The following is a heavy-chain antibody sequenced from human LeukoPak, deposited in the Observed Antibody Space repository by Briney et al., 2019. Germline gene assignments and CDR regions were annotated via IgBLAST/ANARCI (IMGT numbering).Heavy chain of an antibody. CDR1: GGSISSYY. Sequence: KSSETLSLTCTVSGGSISSYYWSWIRQPPGKGLEWIGYIYYSGSTSYKPSLKSRVTISVETSKNQFSLKLRSVTAADTAVYYCARETSQKGAHYMDVWGKGTTVTISS. CDR2: IYYSGST. CDR3: ARETSQKGAHYMDV. V-gene: IGHV4-59*01. D-gene: IGHD3-16*01. J-gene: IGHJ6*03.